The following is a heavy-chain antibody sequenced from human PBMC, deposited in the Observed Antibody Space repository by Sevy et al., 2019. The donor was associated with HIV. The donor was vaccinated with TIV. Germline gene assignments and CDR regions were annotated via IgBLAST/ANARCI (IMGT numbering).Heavy chain of an antibody. CDR3: AGGGATRFDP. D-gene: IGHD1-26*01. Sequence: SQTLSLTCAISGDSVSSNNAAWNWIRQSPSRGLEWLGRTYYRSKWYNDYAVSVKSRITINPNTSKNQDSLQLNSVTPEDTAGYYCAGGGATRFDPWGQGTLVTVSS. V-gene: IGHV6-1*01. CDR2: TYYRSKWYN. CDR1: GDSVSSNNAA. J-gene: IGHJ5*02.